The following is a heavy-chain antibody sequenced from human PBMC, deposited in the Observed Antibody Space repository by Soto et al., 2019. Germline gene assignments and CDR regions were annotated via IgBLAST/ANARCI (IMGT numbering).Heavy chain of an antibody. D-gene: IGHD3-10*01. Sequence: GGSLRLSCAASGFTFSSYSMNWVRQAPGKGLEWVSSISSSSSYIYYADSVKGRFTISRDNAKNSLYLQMNSLRAEDTAVYYCARVRRMVRGVIFNDAFDIWGQGTMVTVSS. CDR3: ARVRRMVRGVIFNDAFDI. CDR2: ISSSSSYI. CDR1: GFTFSSYS. V-gene: IGHV3-21*01. J-gene: IGHJ3*02.